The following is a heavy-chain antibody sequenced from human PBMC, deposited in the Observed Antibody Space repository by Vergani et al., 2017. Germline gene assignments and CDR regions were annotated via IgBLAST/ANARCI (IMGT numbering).Heavy chain of an antibody. CDR2: ISYDGSNK. D-gene: IGHD3-3*01. V-gene: IGHV3-30*18. J-gene: IGHJ6*03. Sequence: QVQLVESGGGVVQPGRSLRLSCAASGFTFSSYGMHWVRQAPGKGLEWVAVISYDGSNKYYADSVKGRFTISRDNSKNTLYLQMNSLRAEDTAVYYYAKDSDLRMDVWGKGP. CDR1: GFTFSSYG. CDR3: AKDSDLRMDV.